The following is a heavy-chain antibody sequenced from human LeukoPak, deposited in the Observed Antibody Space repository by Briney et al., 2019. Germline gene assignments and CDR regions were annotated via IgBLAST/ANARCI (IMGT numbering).Heavy chain of an antibody. J-gene: IGHJ3*02. V-gene: IGHV3-23*01. CDR2: ISGSGGST. CDR1: GFTFSSYA. D-gene: IGHD6-13*01. CDR3: AKDRMGSSRQDDAFDI. Sequence: GGSLRLSCAASGFTFSSYAMSWVRQAPGKGLEWVSAISGSGGSTYYADSAKGRFTISRDNSKNTLYLQMNSLRAEDTAVYYCAKDRMGSSRQDDAFDIWGQGTMVTVSS.